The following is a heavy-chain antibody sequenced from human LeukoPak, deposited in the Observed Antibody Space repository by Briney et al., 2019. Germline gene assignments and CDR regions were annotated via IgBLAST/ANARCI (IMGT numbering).Heavy chain of an antibody. D-gene: IGHD3-10*01. CDR3: TRGGVDY. Sequence: GGSLRLSCAASGFTFSSYWMHWVRQAPGKGLVWVSRINNDGSTTTYADSVKGRFTISRDNAKNMLYLQMSSLRAEDTAVYYCTRGGVDYWGQGNLVTVSS. CDR2: INNDGSTT. J-gene: IGHJ4*02. CDR1: GFTFSSYW. V-gene: IGHV3-74*01.